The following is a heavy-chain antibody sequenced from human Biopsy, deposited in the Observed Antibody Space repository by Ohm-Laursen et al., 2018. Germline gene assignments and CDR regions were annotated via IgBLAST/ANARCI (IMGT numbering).Heavy chain of an antibody. CDR2: IYYDGIT. CDR3: ARATNSTGWPYYYFYGMDV. CDR1: GYSVTNDYY. J-gene: IGHJ6*02. D-gene: IGHD2/OR15-2a*01. V-gene: IGHV4-38-2*01. Sequence: GTLSLTCVVSGYSVTNDYYWGWIRQPPGKGLEWIGNIYYDGITYYNPSLKSRVAMSVDTSKNQFSLRLNSVTAADTAVYYCARATNSTGWPYYYFYGMDVWGQGTTVTVSS.